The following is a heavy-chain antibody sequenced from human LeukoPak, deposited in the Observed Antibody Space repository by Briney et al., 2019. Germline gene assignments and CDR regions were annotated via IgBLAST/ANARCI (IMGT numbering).Heavy chain of an antibody. Sequence: ASVKVSCKVSGYTLTELSMHWVRQAPGKGLEWMGGFDPEDGETIYAQKFQGRVTMTEDTSTDTAYMELSSLRSEDTAVYYCATGKTRSYYYYYYMDVWGKGTTVTVSS. V-gene: IGHV1-24*01. J-gene: IGHJ6*03. CDR3: ATGKTRSYYYYYYMDV. CDR1: GYTLTELS. CDR2: FDPEDGET.